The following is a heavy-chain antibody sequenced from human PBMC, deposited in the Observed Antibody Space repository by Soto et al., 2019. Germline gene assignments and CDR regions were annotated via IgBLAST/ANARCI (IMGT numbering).Heavy chain of an antibody. Sequence: EVQLVESGGGLIQPGGSLRLSCVASGFTVSSNYMTWVRQATGKGLEWDSVIHSDGATYYADSVKGRFTISRDTAQNTLHIQMSSLRAEDTALYSCARGYGGAVDANWFDPRGQGTLVTVSS. CDR1: GFTVSSNY. J-gene: IGHJ5*02. CDR3: ARGYGGAVDANWFDP. V-gene: IGHV3-53*01. CDR2: IHSDGAT. D-gene: IGHD6-19*01.